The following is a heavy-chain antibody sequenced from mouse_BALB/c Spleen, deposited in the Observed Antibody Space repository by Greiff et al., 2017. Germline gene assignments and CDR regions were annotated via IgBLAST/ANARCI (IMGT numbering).Heavy chain of an antibody. V-gene: IGHV1-7*01. D-gene: IGHD2-14*01. CDR2: INPSTGYT. CDR3: ARYYRYDGEAWFAY. J-gene: IGHJ3*01. CDR1: GYTFTSYW. Sequence: QVQLKESGAELAKPGASVKMSCKASGYTFTSYWMHWVKQRPGQGLEWIGYINPSTGYTEYNQKFKDKATLTADKSSSTAYMQLSSLTSEDSAVYYCARYYRYDGEAWFAYWGQGTLVTVSA.